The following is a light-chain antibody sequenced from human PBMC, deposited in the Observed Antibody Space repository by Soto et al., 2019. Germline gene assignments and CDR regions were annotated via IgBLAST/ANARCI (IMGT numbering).Light chain of an antibody. CDR2: WAS. J-gene: IGKJ1*01. CDR1: QSVLYSSNNKNY. V-gene: IGKV4-1*01. CDR3: QQYNSYLWT. Sequence: DIVMTQSPDSLAVSLGERATINCKSSQSVLYSSNNKNYLAWYQQKPGQPPKLLIYWASTRESGVPDRFSGSGSGTDFTLTISSLQAEDVAVYYCQQYNSYLWTFGQGTKVDIK.